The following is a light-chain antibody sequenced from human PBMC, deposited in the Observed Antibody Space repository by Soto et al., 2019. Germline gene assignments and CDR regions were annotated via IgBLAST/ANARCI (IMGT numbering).Light chain of an antibody. V-gene: IGKV1-27*01. CDR3: QNYNSAPWT. Sequence: DIQMTQSPSSLSASVGYRFTITCRASQGILTYLAWYQQKPGQVPELLIQAASTLQPGVPSRFSGSGSGTDFTLTITGLQPEDVATYYCQNYNSAPWTFGQGTTGDIK. CDR1: QGILTY. J-gene: IGKJ1*01. CDR2: AAS.